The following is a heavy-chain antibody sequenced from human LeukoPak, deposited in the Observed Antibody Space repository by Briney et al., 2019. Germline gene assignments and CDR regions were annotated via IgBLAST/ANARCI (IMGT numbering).Heavy chain of an antibody. Sequence: SETLSLTCAVSGYSISSGYYWGWIRKPPGEGLGWIGSIYHSGSTYYNPSLKSRVTISVDTSKNQFSLKLSSVTAADTAVYYCARVHQEGQWLVLDYWGQGTLVTVSS. CDR2: IYHSGST. CDR1: GYSISSGYY. CDR3: ARVHQEGQWLVLDY. J-gene: IGHJ4*02. D-gene: IGHD6-19*01. V-gene: IGHV4-38-2*01.